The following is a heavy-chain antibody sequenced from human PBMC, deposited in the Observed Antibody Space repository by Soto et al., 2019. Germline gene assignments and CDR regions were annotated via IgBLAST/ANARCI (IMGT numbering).Heavy chain of an antibody. CDR2: IYYSGST. V-gene: IGHV4-61*01. D-gene: IGHD3-3*01. Sequence: QVQLQESGPGLVKPSETLSLTCTVSGGSVSSGSYYWSWIRQPPGKGLEWIGYIYYSGSTNYNPSLKSRVTISVDTSKNQVSLTLSSVTAADTAVYYCARSPYDFWSGYPNNGVDPWGQGTLVTVSS. CDR3: ARSPYDFWSGYPNNGVDP. CDR1: GGSVSSGSYY. J-gene: IGHJ5*02.